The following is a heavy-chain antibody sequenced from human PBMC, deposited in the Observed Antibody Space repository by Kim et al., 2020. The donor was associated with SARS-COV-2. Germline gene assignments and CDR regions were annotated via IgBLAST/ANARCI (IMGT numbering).Heavy chain of an antibody. CDR1: GFTFRGSA. Sequence: GGSLRLSCAASGFTFRGSAMHWVRQASGRGLEWVGRIRSKANSYATEYAASVKGRFTFSRDDSKNTAYLQMNSLKTEDTAVYYCTRNSNSSLYYMDVWG. D-gene: IGHD6-6*01. V-gene: IGHV3-73*01. CDR2: IRSKANSYAT. J-gene: IGHJ6*03. CDR3: TRNSNSSLYYMDV.